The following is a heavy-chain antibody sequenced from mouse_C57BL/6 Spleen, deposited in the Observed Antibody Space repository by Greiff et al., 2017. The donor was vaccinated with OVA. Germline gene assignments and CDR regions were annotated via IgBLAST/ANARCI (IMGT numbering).Heavy chain of an antibody. CDR2: ISDGGSYT. Sequence: EVKLVESGGGLVKPGGSLKLSCAASGFTFSSYAMSWVRQTPEKRLEWVATISDGGSYTYYPDNVKGRFTISRDNATNNLYLQMSHLKSEDTAMYYCARDLPIYDGYDYFDYWGQGTTLTVSS. CDR3: ARDLPIYDGYDYFDY. CDR1: GFTFSSYA. D-gene: IGHD2-3*01. V-gene: IGHV5-4*01. J-gene: IGHJ2*01.